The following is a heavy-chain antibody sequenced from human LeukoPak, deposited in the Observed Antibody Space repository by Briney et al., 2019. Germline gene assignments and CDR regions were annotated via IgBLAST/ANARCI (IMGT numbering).Heavy chain of an antibody. J-gene: IGHJ4*02. CDR1: GFTFSSYE. D-gene: IGHD6-13*01. V-gene: IGHV3-20*01. Sequence: GGSLRLSCAASGFTFSSYEMNWVRQAPGKGLEWVSGIKWDGGSTGYADSVKGRFTISRDNAKNSLYLQMNSLRVEDTAVYHCARGAGSSWYFYFDYWGQGTLVTVSS. CDR3: ARGAGSSWYFYFDY. CDR2: IKWDGGST.